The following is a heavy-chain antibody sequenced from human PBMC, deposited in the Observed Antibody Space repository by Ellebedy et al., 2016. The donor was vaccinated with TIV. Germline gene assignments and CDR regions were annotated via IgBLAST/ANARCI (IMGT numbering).Heavy chain of an antibody. Sequence: GESLKISCAASGFNFSSYAMHWVRQAPGKGLEWVAVTSYDGSNKHYADSVKGRFTISRDNSKNTLWLQMNSLRADDTAVYFCARGDHTTDCGGDCYLWYFDLWGRGTLVTVSS. V-gene: IGHV3-30*01. CDR3: ARGDHTTDCGGDCYLWYFDL. J-gene: IGHJ2*01. CDR1: GFNFSSYA. CDR2: TSYDGSNK. D-gene: IGHD2-21*02.